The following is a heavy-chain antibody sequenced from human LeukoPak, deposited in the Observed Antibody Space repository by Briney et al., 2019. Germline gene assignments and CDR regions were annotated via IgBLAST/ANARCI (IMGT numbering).Heavy chain of an antibody. CDR3: ARAGVQTPTYYYYMDV. CDR1: GFTFTSDS. Sequence: GGTLRLSCAASGFTFTSDSMNWVRRAPGKGLERVSYTSSSSSTIYYADSVRGRFTISRDNAKNSLYLQMNSLRAEDTAVYYCARAGVQTPTYYYYMDVWGKGTTVTVSS. CDR2: TSSSSSTI. D-gene: IGHD1-14*01. J-gene: IGHJ6*03. V-gene: IGHV3-48*04.